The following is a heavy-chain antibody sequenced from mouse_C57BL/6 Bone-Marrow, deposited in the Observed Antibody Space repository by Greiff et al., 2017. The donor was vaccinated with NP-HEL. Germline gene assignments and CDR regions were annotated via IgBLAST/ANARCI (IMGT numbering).Heavy chain of an antibody. CDR3: AKKGRLRDAMDY. CDR2: IWRGGST. Sequence: VQLQESGPGLVQPSQSLSITCTVSGFSLTSYGVHWVRQSPGKGLEWLGVIWRGGSTDYNAAFMSRLSITKDNSKSQVFFKMNSLQADDTAIYYCAKKGRLRDAMDYWGQGTSVTVSS. CDR1: GFSLTSYG. J-gene: IGHJ4*01. V-gene: IGHV2-5*01. D-gene: IGHD2-4*01.